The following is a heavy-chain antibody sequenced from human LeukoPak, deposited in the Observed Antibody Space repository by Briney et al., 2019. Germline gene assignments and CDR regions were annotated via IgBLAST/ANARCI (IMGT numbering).Heavy chain of an antibody. D-gene: IGHD4-17*01. Sequence: PGGSLRLSCAASGFTVSSNYMNWVRQAPGKGLEWVSSIDPSSTYIYYADSVKGRFTISRDNAQNSLYLQMNSLRAEDTAVYYCTRGSYGDYWGQGTLVTVSS. V-gene: IGHV3-21*01. CDR1: GFTVSSNY. CDR3: TRGSYGDY. J-gene: IGHJ4*02. CDR2: IDPSSTYI.